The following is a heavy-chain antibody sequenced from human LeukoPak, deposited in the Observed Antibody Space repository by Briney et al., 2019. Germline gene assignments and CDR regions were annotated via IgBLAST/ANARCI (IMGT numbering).Heavy chain of an antibody. CDR1: GFTFSSYG. J-gene: IGHJ4*02. V-gene: IGHV3-33*01. Sequence: PGGSLRLPCAASGFTFSSYGMHWARQAPGKGLEWVAVIWYDGSNKYYADSVKGRFTISRDNSKNTLYLQMNSLRAEDTAVYYCARLLRERWELRNEPFDYWGQGTLVTVSS. CDR3: ARLLRERWELRNEPFDY. CDR2: IWYDGSNK. D-gene: IGHD1-26*01.